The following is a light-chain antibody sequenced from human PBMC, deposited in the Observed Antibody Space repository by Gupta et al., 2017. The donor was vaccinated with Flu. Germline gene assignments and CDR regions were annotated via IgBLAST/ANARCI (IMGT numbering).Light chain of an antibody. J-gene: IGKJ1*01. Sequence: ELVMTQSPATLSLSPGEGVTLSCRASQTVSSNLAWYQQRPGQAPRLVLYGASMRATDIPARFSGWGSGTEFTLTISSLQSEDFAIYHCQQYHDRPWTFGEGTRVEIK. CDR3: QQYHDRPWT. CDR2: GAS. CDR1: QTVSSN. V-gene: IGKV3-15*01.